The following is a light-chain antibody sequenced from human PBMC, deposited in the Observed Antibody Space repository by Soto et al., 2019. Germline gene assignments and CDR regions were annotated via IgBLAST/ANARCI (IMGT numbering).Light chain of an antibody. CDR2: ANT. V-gene: IGLV1-40*01. CDR1: GSNIGAGYD. Sequence: QSVLTQPPSVSGAPGQRGTISCTGSGSNIGAGYDIHWYQQVPGTAPKPLIYANTNRASGVPDRFSGSKSGTSASLAITGLQAEDEADYYCQSYDTSLSGYVFGPGTKVTVL. CDR3: QSYDTSLSGYV. J-gene: IGLJ1*01.